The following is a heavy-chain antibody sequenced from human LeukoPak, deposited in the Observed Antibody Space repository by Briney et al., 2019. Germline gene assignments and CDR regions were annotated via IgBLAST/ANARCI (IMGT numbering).Heavy chain of an antibody. D-gene: IGHD2-2*01. Sequence: SETLSLTCTVSGGSISSYYWSWIRQPPGKGLEWIGYIYYSGSTNYNPSLKSRVTISVDTSKNQFSLKLGSVTAADTAVYYCASLPAAMSYYYYYMDVWGKGTTVTISS. CDR1: GGSISSYY. CDR3: ASLPAAMSYYYYYMDV. J-gene: IGHJ6*03. CDR2: IYYSGST. V-gene: IGHV4-59*08.